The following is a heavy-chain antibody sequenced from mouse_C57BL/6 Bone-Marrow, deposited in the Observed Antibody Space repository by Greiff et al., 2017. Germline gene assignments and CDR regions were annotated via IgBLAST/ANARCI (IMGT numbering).Heavy chain of an antibody. J-gene: IGHJ1*03. D-gene: IGHD1-1*01. CDR2: SRNKANDYTT. CDR3: ARDASYYGSSPHWYFDV. Sequence: EVQLVESGGGLVQSGRSLRLSCATSGFTFSDFYMEWVRQAPGKGLEWIAASRNKANDYTTEYSASVKGRFIVSRDTSQSILYLQMNALRAEDTAIYYCARDASYYGSSPHWYFDVWGTGTTVTVSS. V-gene: IGHV7-1*01. CDR1: GFTFSDFY.